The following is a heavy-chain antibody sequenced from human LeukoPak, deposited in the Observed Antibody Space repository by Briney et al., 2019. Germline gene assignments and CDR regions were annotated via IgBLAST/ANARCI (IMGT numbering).Heavy chain of an antibody. V-gene: IGHV3-74*01. D-gene: IGHD2-15*01. CDR2: INSDGSII. Sequence: PGGSLRLSCAASGFTFSSHWMHWVRQVPGKGLVWVSRINSDGSIINYADVVKGRFTISRDNAKNTLYLQMNSLRVEDTAVYYCARPPLLAYYYYYMDVWGKGTTVTVSS. CDR3: ARPPLLAYYYYYMDV. CDR1: GFTFSSHW. J-gene: IGHJ6*03.